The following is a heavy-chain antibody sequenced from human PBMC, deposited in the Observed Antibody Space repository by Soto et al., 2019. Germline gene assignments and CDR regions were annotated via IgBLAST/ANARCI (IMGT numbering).Heavy chain of an antibody. CDR2: VYYTGST. J-gene: IGHJ4*02. CDR3: ARSVAVPGAHIDY. Sequence: LSLTCSVSGGSISGSYWSWIRQSPGKGLEWPGYVYYTGSTNYSPSLRSRVSISVDTSKNEFSLRLSSVTAADTAVYFCARSVAVPGAHIDYWGQGTQVTVSS. CDR1: GGSISGSY. V-gene: IGHV4-59*01. D-gene: IGHD6-19*01.